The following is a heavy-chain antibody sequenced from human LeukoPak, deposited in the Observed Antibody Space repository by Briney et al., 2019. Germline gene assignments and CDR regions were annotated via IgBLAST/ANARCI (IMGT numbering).Heavy chain of an antibody. D-gene: IGHD5-24*01. V-gene: IGHV4-59*01. CDR1: GGSISSYY. Sequence: SETLSLTCAVSGGSISSYYWSWIRQPPGKGLEWIGYTYYSGSANYSPSLKSRVTMSVDTSKNQFSLRLSSVTAADTAVYYCARGGSRDGYNRPLDYWGQGTLVTVSS. J-gene: IGHJ4*02. CDR2: TYYSGSA. CDR3: ARGGSRDGYNRPLDY.